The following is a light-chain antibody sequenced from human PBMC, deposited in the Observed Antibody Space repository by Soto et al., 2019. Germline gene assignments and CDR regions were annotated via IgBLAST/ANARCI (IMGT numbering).Light chain of an antibody. Sequence: EIVLTQSPGTLSLSPGERATLSCRASQSVSSSYLAWYQQKPGQAPRLLIYGASSRATGIPDRFSGSGSGTDFTLTISRLEPEDFAVYYCQQYGSSLWKCGQGTKV. CDR2: GAS. CDR3: QQYGSSLWK. CDR1: QSVSSSY. J-gene: IGKJ1*01. V-gene: IGKV3-20*01.